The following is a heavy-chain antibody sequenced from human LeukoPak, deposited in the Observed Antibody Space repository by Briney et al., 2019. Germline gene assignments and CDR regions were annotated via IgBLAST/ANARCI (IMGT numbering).Heavy chain of an antibody. CDR3: AREKGASRTYSGLRHNAKFDF. CDR1: GYNFDAFY. J-gene: IGHJ4*02. Sequence: GASVKVSCKTSGYNFDAFYMHWVRQAPGQGLEWMGWINPHSGATKYTQKFHGRVTVTRDTSIRTVYLELTWLKSDDTAIYYCAREKGASRTYSGLRHNAKFDFWGQGTLVTVPS. D-gene: IGHD1-26*01. CDR2: INPHSGAT. V-gene: IGHV1-2*02.